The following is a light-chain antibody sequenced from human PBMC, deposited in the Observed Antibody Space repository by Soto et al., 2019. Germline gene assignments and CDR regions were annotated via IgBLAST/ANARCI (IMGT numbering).Light chain of an antibody. J-gene: IGKJ1*01. CDR3: QQYGSSPT. V-gene: IGKV3-20*01. CDR1: QSVSSSY. CDR2: GAS. Sequence: EIVLTQSPGTLSLSPGERATLSCRASQSVSSSYLAWYQQKPGQAPRLLIYGASSMATGIPDRFSGSGSGKDFTLTISRLEPEDFAVYYCQQYGSSPTFGQGTKVEI.